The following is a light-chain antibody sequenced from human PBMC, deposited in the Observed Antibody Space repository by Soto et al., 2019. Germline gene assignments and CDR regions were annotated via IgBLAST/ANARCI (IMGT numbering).Light chain of an antibody. Sequence: EIVLTQSPGTLSLSPGERATLSCRASQSVTSNYLAWHQQKPGQAPRLLIYEAYSRATGISDRFSGGGSGTDFTRTISRLEPEDFAAYYCQQYGSPPLTFGGGTQVEIK. CDR2: EAY. CDR1: QSVTSNY. V-gene: IGKV3-20*01. J-gene: IGKJ4*01. CDR3: QQYGSPPLT.